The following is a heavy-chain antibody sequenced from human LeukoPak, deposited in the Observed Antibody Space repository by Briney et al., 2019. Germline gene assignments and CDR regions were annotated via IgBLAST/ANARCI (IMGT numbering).Heavy chain of an antibody. V-gene: IGHV1-46*01. J-gene: IGHJ5*02. CDR1: GYTFTSYY. CDR3: ARERTGTTDENWFDP. CDR2: INPSGGST. Sequence: ASVKVSCKASGYTFTSYYMHWVRQAPGQGLEWMGIINPSGGSTSYAQKFQGRVTMTRDMSTSTVYMELSSLRSEDTAVYYCARERTGTTDENWFDPWGQGTLVTVSS. D-gene: IGHD1-7*01.